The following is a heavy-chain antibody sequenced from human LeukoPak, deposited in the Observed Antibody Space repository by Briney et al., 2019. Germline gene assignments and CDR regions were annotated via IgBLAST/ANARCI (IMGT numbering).Heavy chain of an antibody. CDR1: LGTFLSHT. D-gene: IGHD1-26*01. Sequence: GASVKVSRMRSLGTFLSHTFSWVRQAPGRGGAGVGKITPVINTTNYAHTFQGRVSIYADKSTTTVYMDLSGLRPDDTAVYYCARVNLRGSNYNWFDPWGQGTLVTVAS. CDR2: ITPVINTT. CDR3: ARVNLRGSNYNWFDP. V-gene: IGHV1-69*08. J-gene: IGHJ5*02.